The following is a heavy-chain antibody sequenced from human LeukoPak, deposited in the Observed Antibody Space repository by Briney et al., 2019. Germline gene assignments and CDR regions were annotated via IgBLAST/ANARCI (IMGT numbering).Heavy chain of an antibody. CDR1: GFTFSSYG. V-gene: IGHV3-23*01. Sequence: PGGTLRLSCAAPGFTFSSYGMSWVRQAPGKGLEWVSAISGSGGSTYYADSVKGRFTISRDNSKNTLYLQMNSLRAEDTAVYYCAKDRIAAAGTIAFDIWGQGTMVTVSP. CDR2: ISGSGGST. D-gene: IGHD6-13*01. CDR3: AKDRIAAAGTIAFDI. J-gene: IGHJ3*02.